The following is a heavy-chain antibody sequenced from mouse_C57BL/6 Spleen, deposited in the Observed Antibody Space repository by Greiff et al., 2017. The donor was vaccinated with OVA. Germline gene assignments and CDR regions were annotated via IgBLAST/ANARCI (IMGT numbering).Heavy chain of an antibody. Sequence: QVQLQQSGAELVKPGASVKMSCKASGYTFTTYPIEWMKQNHGKSLEWIGNFHPYNDDTNYNEKFKSKATLTVDTSSSTAYMQLSSLTSEDSAVYYCARGGSSYPFAYWGQGTLVTVSA. D-gene: IGHD1-1*01. V-gene: IGHV1-47*01. CDR3: ARGGSSYPFAY. J-gene: IGHJ3*01. CDR2: FHPYNDDT. CDR1: GYTFTTYP.